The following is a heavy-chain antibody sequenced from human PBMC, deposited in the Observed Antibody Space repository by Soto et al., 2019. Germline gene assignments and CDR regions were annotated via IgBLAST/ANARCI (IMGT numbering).Heavy chain of an antibody. CDR3: SREGGSYFLGLHY. CDR1: GFTFSSYS. Sequence: EVQLVESGGGLVKPGGSLRLSCAASGFTFSSYSMNWVRQAPGKGLEWVSSISSSSSYIYYADSVKGRFTISRDNAKNSLYLQMNSLRAEDTAVYYWSREGGSYFLGLHYWGQGTLVTVSS. CDR2: ISSSSSYI. D-gene: IGHD1-26*01. V-gene: IGHV3-21*01. J-gene: IGHJ4*02.